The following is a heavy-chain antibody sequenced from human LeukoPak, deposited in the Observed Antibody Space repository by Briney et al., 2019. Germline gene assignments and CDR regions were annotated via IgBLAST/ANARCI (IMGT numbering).Heavy chain of an antibody. Sequence: SVKVSCKASGGTFSSYAISWVRQAPGQGLEWMGGIIPIFGTANYAQKFQGRVTITTDESTSTAYMELSSLRSEDTAVYYCAKSFDSSGYYYVNWFDPWGQGTLVTVSS. V-gene: IGHV1-69*05. J-gene: IGHJ5*02. CDR1: GGTFSSYA. CDR2: IIPIFGTA. D-gene: IGHD3-22*01. CDR3: AKSFDSSGYYYVNWFDP.